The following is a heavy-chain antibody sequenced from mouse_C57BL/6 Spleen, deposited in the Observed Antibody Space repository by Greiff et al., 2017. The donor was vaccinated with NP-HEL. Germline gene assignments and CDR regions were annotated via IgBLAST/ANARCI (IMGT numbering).Heavy chain of an antibody. CDR3: ARDHYSFDY. V-gene: IGHV5-4*01. CDR2: ISDGGSYT. CDR1: GFTFSSYA. J-gene: IGHJ2*01. D-gene: IGHD1-2*01. Sequence: EVKLQESGGGLVKPGGSLKLSCAASGFTFSSYAMSWVRQTPEKRLEWVATISDGGSYTYYPDNVKGRFTISRDNAKNNLYLQMSHLKSEDTAMYYCARDHYSFDYWGQGTTLTVSS.